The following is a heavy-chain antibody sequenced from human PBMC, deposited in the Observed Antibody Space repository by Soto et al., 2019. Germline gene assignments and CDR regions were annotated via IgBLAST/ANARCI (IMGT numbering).Heavy chain of an antibody. D-gene: IGHD3-22*01. CDR1: GFPFSDYY. Sequence: QVQLVESGGDLVKPGGSLRLSCAASGFPFSDYYMSWIRQAPGKGLEWVSSISSSSSDTNYAQSVKGRFTISRDNAKNPLHLQVNSLRAEDTAVYYCARRRPPGYYNYWGQGTLVTVSA. CDR2: ISSSSSDT. J-gene: IGHJ4*02. V-gene: IGHV3-11*05. CDR3: ARRRPPGYYNY.